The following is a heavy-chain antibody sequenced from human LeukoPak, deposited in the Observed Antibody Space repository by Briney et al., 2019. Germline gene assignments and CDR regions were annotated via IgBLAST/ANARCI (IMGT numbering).Heavy chain of an antibody. CDR3: AKHTGPVVDSCGFLSRH. Sequence: GGSLRLSCAASGFTFSSYAMSWVRQAQGKGLEWVSPTSVSGASTDDTDSVKGRFTISRHKSKSSRHLQMNSVRAEHTAVYCFAKHTGPVVDSCGFLSRHWGQGTLDSVFS. CDR2: TSVSGAST. V-gene: IGHV3-23*01. D-gene: IGHD3-22*01. J-gene: IGHJ4*02. CDR1: GFTFSSYA.